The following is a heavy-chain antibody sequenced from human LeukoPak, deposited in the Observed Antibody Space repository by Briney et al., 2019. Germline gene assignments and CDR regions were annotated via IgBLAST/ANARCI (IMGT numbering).Heavy chain of an antibody. D-gene: IGHD2-2*01. J-gene: IGHJ6*03. CDR1: GYTFTSYD. CDR3: ARGGVVVVPAARTYYYYMDV. CDR2: MNPNSGNT. Sequence: ASVKVSCKASGYTFTSYDINWVRQATGQGLEWMGWMNPNSGNTGCAQKFQGRVTMTRNTSISTAYMELSSLRSEDTAVYYGARGGVVVVPAARTYYYYMDVWGKGTTVTVSS. V-gene: IGHV1-8*01.